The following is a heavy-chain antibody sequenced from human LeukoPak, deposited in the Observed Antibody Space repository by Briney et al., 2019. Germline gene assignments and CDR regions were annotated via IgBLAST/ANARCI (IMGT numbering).Heavy chain of an antibody. CDR2: IYYSGST. J-gene: IGHJ1*01. CDR3: ASGYYDSSVTGHFQH. Sequence: TSETLSLTCTVSGGSISSSSYYWGWIRQPLGKGLEWIGSIYYSGSTYYNPSLKSRVTISVDTSKNQFSLKLSSVTAADTAVYYCASGYYDSSVTGHFQHWGQGTLVTVSS. CDR1: GGSISSSSYY. V-gene: IGHV4-39*07. D-gene: IGHD3-22*01.